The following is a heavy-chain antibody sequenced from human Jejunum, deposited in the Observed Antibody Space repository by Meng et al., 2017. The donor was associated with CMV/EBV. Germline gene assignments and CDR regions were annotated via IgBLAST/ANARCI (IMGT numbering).Heavy chain of an antibody. CDR2: INYSGTT. V-gene: IGHV4-39*07. CDR1: SISNSSYY. D-gene: IGHD2-2*02. CDR3: ARGCCTTSCYRGSLDY. J-gene: IGHJ4*02. Sequence: SISNSSYYWGWMRQPPGKGLEWIGSINYSGTTYYTPSLRSRVTISLDTSKKQFSLRLNSVTAADTAVYYCARGCCTTSCYRGSLDYWGQGKLVTVSS.